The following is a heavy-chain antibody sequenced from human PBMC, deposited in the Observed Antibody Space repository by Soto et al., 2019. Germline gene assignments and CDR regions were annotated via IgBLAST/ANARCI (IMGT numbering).Heavy chain of an antibody. CDR1: GFTLSRYT. CDR2: ISSDGSAK. D-gene: IGHD2-15*01. V-gene: IGHV3-30-3*01. J-gene: IGHJ6*02. Sequence: PGGSLRLSXGVSGFTLSRYTMHWVRQAPGKGLEWVALISSDGSAKYYSDSVKGRFTISRDDSLYLQMTSLRAEDTAVYYCARDGYCSGGSCSDGMDVWGQGTTVTVSS. CDR3: ARDGYCSGGSCSDGMDV.